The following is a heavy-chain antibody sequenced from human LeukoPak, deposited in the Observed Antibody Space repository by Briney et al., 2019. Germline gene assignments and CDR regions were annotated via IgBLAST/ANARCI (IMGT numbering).Heavy chain of an antibody. CDR3: AREARPAITIFGVNDRDY. J-gene: IGHJ4*02. CDR2: IYTSGST. D-gene: IGHD3-3*01. V-gene: IGHV4-61*02. Sequence: SQTLSLTCTVSGGSISSGSYYWSWIRQPAGKGLEWIGRIYTSGSTNYNPSLKSRVTISVDTSKNQFSLKLSSVTAADTAVYYCAREARPAITIFGVNDRDYWGQGTLVTVSS. CDR1: GGSISSGSYY.